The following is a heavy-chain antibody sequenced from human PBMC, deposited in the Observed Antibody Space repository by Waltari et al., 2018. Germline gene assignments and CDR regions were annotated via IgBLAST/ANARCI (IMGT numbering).Heavy chain of an antibody. CDR2: SRYRAQGYST. Sequence: VRLVESGGTVVQPGGPLRLSCSAPGFRISAYYMDWLRQAPGKGREWVGRSRYRAQGYSTDYGASVEGRFTILRDEAKNSLYLQMDRLRPEDTAVYFCSRAVFSSGYYFLDHWGQGTPVMVSS. CDR3: SRAVFSSGYYFLDH. D-gene: IGHD3-22*01. J-gene: IGHJ4*02. V-gene: IGHV3-72*01. CDR1: GFRISAYY.